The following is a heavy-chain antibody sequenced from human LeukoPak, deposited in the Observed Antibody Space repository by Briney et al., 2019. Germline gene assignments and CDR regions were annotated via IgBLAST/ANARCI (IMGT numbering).Heavy chain of an antibody. Sequence: PSETLSLTCAVYGGSFSGYYWSWIRQPPGKGLEWIGEINHSGSTNYNPSLKSRVTISVDTSKNQFSLKLSSVTAAGTAVYYCARGTNYYGSGSLHYYYYGMDVWGQGTTVTVSS. CDR1: GGSFSGYY. J-gene: IGHJ6*02. V-gene: IGHV4-34*01. CDR3: ARGTNYYGSGSLHYYYYGMDV. CDR2: INHSGST. D-gene: IGHD3-10*01.